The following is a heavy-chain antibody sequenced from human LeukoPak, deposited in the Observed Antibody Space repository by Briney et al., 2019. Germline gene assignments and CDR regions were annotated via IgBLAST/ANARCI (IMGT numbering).Heavy chain of an antibody. Sequence: PSETLSLTCAVYGGSFSGYYWSWIRQPPGKGLEWIGEINHSGNTNYNASLKSRVTISVNRSKNQLSLKLTSVTAADTAVYYCAREVTQNDCSGGNCYWLIWLDPWGRGTLVTVSS. CDR1: GGSFSGYY. D-gene: IGHD2-15*01. CDR2: INHSGNT. J-gene: IGHJ5*02. V-gene: IGHV4-34*01. CDR3: AREVTQNDCSGGNCYWLIWLDP.